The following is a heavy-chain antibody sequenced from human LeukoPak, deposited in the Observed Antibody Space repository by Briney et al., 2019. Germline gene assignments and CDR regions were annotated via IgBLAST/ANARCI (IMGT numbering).Heavy chain of an antibody. Sequence: PSQTLSLTCAVSGGSISSGGYSWSWIRQPPGKGLERIGYIYHSGSTYYNPSLKSRVTISVDRSKNQFSLKLSSVTAADTAVYYCARADVNRSGFDYWGQGTLVTVSS. J-gene: IGHJ4*02. V-gene: IGHV4-30-2*01. CDR1: GGSISSGGYS. CDR3: ARADVNRSGFDY. CDR2: IYHSGST. D-gene: IGHD2/OR15-2a*01.